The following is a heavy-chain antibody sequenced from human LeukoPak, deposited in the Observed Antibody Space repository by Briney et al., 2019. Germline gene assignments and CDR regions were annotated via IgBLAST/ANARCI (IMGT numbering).Heavy chain of an antibody. J-gene: IGHJ4*02. CDR2: IYTSGST. V-gene: IGHV4-61*02. Sequence: PSETLSLTCTVSGGSISSSSYYWGWIRQPAGKGLEWIGRIYTSGSTNYNPSLKSRVTMSVDTSKNQFSLKLSSVTAADTAVYYCARDQSPLVGGYYFDYWGQGTLVTVSS. CDR1: GGSISSSSYY. CDR3: ARDQSPLVGGYYFDY. D-gene: IGHD2-15*01.